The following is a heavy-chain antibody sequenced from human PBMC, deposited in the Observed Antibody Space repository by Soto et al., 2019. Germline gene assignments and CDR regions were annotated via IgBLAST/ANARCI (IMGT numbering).Heavy chain of an antibody. CDR3: ASYQFDNIGYQDEY. CDR1: GYSFTSYC. D-gene: IGHD3-22*01. CDR2: IDPSDSYT. V-gene: IGHV5-10-1*01. Sequence: GESLKISCKGSGYSFTSYCISWVRQMPGKGLEWMGKIDPSDSYTNYSPSFQGHVTISADKSISTAYLQWSSLKASDTAMYYWASYQFDNIGYQDEYWGPGTLVTVSS. J-gene: IGHJ4*02.